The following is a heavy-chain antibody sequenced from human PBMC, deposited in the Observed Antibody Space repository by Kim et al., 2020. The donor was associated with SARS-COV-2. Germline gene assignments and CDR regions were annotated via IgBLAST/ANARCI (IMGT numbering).Heavy chain of an antibody. J-gene: IGHJ4*02. Sequence: SETLSLTCTVSGGSISSGGYYWSWIRQHPGKGLEWIGYIYYSGSTYYNPSLKSRVTISVDTSKNQFSLKLSFVTAADTAVYYCASQLAGGTTFDYWGQGTLVTISS. V-gene: IGHV4-31*03. CDR3: ASQLAGGTTFDY. CDR1: GGSISSGGYY. D-gene: IGHD1-7*01. CDR2: IYYSGST.